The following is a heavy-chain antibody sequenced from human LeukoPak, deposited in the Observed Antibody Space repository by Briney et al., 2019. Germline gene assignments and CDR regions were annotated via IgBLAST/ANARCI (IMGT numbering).Heavy chain of an antibody. CDR2: IHTSGST. J-gene: IGHJ5*02. CDR1: GGSIGSYY. Sequence: KASETLSLTCTVSGGSIGSYYWSWIRQPAGKGLEWIGRIHTSGSTNYNPSLKSRVTISVDTSKNQFSLKLSSVTAADTAVYYCARDRQSYYDSSGYLPSPNWFDPWGQGTLVTVSS. CDR3: ARDRQSYYDSSGYLPSPNWFDP. D-gene: IGHD3-22*01. V-gene: IGHV4-4*07.